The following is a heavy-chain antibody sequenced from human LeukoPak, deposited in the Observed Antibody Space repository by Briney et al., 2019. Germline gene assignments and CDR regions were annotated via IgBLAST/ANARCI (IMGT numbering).Heavy chain of an antibody. V-gene: IGHV3-66*01. D-gene: IGHD3-3*01. Sequence: GGSLRLSCAASGFTVSSNYMSWVRQAPGKGLEWVSIIYSGGSTYYADSVKGRFTISRDNSKNTLYLQMNSLRAEDTAVYYCARAWSGTLYYFDYWGEGTLVTVSS. J-gene: IGHJ4*02. CDR1: GFTVSSNY. CDR2: IYSGGST. CDR3: ARAWSGTLYYFDY.